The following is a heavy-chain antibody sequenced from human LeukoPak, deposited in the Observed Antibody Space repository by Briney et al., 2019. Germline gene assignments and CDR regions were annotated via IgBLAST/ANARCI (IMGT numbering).Heavy chain of an antibody. D-gene: IGHD6-13*01. CDR2: ISSSSSYI. V-gene: IGHV3-21*01. CDR3: AVGYSSSSRHDSEAWFDP. CDR1: GFTFSSYS. Sequence: GGSLRLSCTASGFTFSSYSMNWVRQAPGKGLEWVSSISSSSSYIYYADSVKGRFTISRDNAKTSLYLQMNSLRAEDTAVSYCAVGYSSSSRHDSEAWFDPWGQGTLVTVSS. J-gene: IGHJ5*02.